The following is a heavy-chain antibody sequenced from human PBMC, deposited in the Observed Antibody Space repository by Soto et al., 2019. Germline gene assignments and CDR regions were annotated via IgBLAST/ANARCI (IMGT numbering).Heavy chain of an antibody. CDR1: GGSISSSSYY. D-gene: IGHD3-9*01. Sequence: SETLSLTCTVSGGSISSSSYYWGWIHQPPGKGLEWIGSIYYSGSTYYNPSLKSRVTISVDTSKNQFSLKLSSVTAADTAVYYCARHEETRYYDILTGYYKDRNKYYFDYWGQGTLVTVSS. J-gene: IGHJ4*02. CDR3: ARHEETRYYDILTGYYKDRNKYYFDY. V-gene: IGHV4-39*01. CDR2: IYYSGST.